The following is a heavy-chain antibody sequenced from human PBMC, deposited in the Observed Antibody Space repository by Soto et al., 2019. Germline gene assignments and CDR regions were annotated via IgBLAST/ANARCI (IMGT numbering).Heavy chain of an antibody. CDR2: IIPMFDTP. Sequence: QVQLVQSGAEVKKPGSSVKVSCKASGGTFSSDSFSWVRQAPGQGLEWMGGIIPMFDTPIYAQKFQDRVTIPTDESTSRAYMQLSSLRSGDTAVYYWARSGGLDRDFNYWGQGSLVTVSS. V-gene: IGHV1-69*05. D-gene: IGHD2-15*01. CDR3: ARSGGLDRDFNY. CDR1: GGTFSSDS. J-gene: IGHJ4*02.